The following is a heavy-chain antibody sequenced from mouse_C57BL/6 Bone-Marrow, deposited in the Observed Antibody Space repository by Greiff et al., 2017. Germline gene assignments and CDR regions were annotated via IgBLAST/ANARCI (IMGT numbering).Heavy chain of an antibody. J-gene: IGHJ1*03. Sequence: EVHLVESGPVLVKPGASVKMSCKASGYTFTDYYMNWVKQSHGKSLEWIGVINPYNGGTSYNQKFKGKATLTVDKSSSTAYMELNSLTSEDSAVYYCARWLLLWYFDVWGTGTTVTVSS. V-gene: IGHV1-19*01. D-gene: IGHD2-3*01. CDR3: ARWLLLWYFDV. CDR1: GYTFTDYY. CDR2: INPYNGGT.